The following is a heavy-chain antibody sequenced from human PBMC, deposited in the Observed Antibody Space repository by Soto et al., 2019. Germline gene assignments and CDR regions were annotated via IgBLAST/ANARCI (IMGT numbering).Heavy chain of an antibody. CDR3: ERDGGWARFAY. D-gene: IGHD6-19*01. Sequence: GGSLRLSCAASGFTFSNYWMHWVRQAPGKGLVWVSRINSDGSNTAYADSVQGRFSISRDNAKNTLYLQMNSLRADDTAVYYCERDGGWARFAYWGQEILVTVSS. J-gene: IGHJ4*02. V-gene: IGHV3-74*01. CDR1: GFTFSNYW. CDR2: INSDGSNT.